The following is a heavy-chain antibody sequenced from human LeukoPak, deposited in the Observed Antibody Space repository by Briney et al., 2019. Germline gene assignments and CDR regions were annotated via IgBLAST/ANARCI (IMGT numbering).Heavy chain of an antibody. J-gene: IGHJ6*03. CDR2: ISGSGGST. V-gene: IGHV3-23*01. D-gene: IGHD6-19*01. Sequence: GGSLRLSCAASGFTFSSYAMIWVREAPGKGLEWVSAISGSGGSTYYADSVKGRFTISRDDSKNTLYLQMNSLRAEDTAVYYCAKDFGSGWPYYYYYMDVWGKGTTVTVSS. CDR1: GFTFSSYA. CDR3: AKDFGSGWPYYYYYMDV.